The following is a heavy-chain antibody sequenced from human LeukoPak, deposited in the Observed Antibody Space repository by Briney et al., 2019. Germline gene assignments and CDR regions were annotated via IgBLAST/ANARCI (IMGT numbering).Heavy chain of an antibody. CDR3: ASEGLGSGRGGDFDL. V-gene: IGHV4-38-2*01. Sequence: SETLSLTCGVSGGSFSGYYWNWIRQPPGKGLEWIGSIHHSGSTYYNPSLKSRVTISIDTSKNQFSLKLTSVPAADTAVYYCASEGLGSGRGGDFDLWGRGTLVTVSS. CDR2: IHHSGST. CDR1: GGSFSGYY. D-gene: IGHD2-15*01. J-gene: IGHJ2*01.